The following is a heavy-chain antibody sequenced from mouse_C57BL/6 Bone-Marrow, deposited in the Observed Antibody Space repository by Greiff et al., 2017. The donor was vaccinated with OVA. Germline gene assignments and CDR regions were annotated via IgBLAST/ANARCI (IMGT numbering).Heavy chain of an antibody. V-gene: IGHV5-6*01. CDR3: ARRNDEGFAY. CDR1: GFTFSSYG. Sequence: VQLKESGGDLVKPGGSLKLSCAASGFTFSSYGMSWVRQTPDKRLEWVATISSGGSYTYYPDSVKGRFTISRDNAKNTLYLQMSSLKSEDTAMYYCARRNDEGFAYWGQGTLVTVSA. CDR2: ISSGGSYT. J-gene: IGHJ3*01.